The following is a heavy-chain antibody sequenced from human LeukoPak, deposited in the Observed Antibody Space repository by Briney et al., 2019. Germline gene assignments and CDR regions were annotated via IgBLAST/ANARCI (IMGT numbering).Heavy chain of an antibody. D-gene: IGHD3-22*01. CDR1: GYTFTSYG. CDR3: ASSTYYYDSSGYYCDY. Sequence: ASVKVSCKASGYTFTSYGISWVRQAPGQGLEWMGWISAYNGNTNYAQKLQGRVIMTTDTSTSTAYMELRSLRSDDTAVYYCASSTYYYDSSGYYCDYWGQGTLVTVSS. CDR2: ISAYNGNT. V-gene: IGHV1-18*01. J-gene: IGHJ4*02.